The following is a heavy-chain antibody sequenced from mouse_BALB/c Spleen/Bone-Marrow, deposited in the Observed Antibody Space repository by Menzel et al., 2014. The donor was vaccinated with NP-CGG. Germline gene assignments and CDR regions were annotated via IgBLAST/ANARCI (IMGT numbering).Heavy chain of an antibody. CDR2: ISSGSSTI. V-gene: IGHV5-17*02. D-gene: IGHD1-1*01. Sequence: EVQLQQSGGGLVQPGGSRKLSCAASGFTFSSFGMHWVRQAPEKGLEWVAYISSGSSTIYYTDTVMGRFTISRDNPKNTLFPQMSSVRSEGTAMYFCARAGISAGYFDYWGQGTPLTDSS. CDR3: ARAGISAGYFDY. J-gene: IGHJ2*01. CDR1: GFTFSSFG.